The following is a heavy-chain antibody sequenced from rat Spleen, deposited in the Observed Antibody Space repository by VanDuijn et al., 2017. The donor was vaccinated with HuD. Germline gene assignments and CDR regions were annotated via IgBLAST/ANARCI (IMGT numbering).Heavy chain of an antibody. CDR1: GFSLTNFH. Sequence: QVQLKESGPGLVQPSQTLSLTCTVSGFSLTNFHVHWVRQPPGKGLEWMGVVWSDGDTSYNSSLTSRLSISRDTSKSQVFLSMSSLQTEDTATYYCARAGSAAISLGNWFAYWGQGTLVTVSS. CDR3: ARAGSAAISLGNWFAY. J-gene: IGHJ3*01. D-gene: IGHD1-2*01. V-gene: IGHV2-32*01. CDR2: VWSDGDT.